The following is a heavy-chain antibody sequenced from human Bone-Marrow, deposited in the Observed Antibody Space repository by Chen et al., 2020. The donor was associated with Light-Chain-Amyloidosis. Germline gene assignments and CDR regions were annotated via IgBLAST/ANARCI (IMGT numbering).Heavy chain of an antibody. V-gene: IGHV3-9*01. D-gene: IGHD3-10*01. CDR1: GFTFNTYA. CDR3: AKDLSVGRGVLADYYYMDV. CDR2: ITWSSGIT. J-gene: IGHJ6*03. Sequence: EVRLVESGGGLVQPGRSLRLSCAASGFTFNTYAMHWVRQAPGKGPEWVSGITWSSGITAYADSVKDRFIISRDNGKYFRYLQTNSLRTEDTAVYYCAKDLSVGRGVLADYYYMDVWGKGTTVIVSS.